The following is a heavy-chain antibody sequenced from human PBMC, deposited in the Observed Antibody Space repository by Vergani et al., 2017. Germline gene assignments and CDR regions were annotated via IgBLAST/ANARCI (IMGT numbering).Heavy chain of an antibody. J-gene: IGHJ6*03. V-gene: IGHV2-26*01. CDR3: ARIWVGITMARGVILYYYYMDV. CDR2: IFSNDEK. D-gene: IGHD3-10*01. Sequence: QVTLKESGPVLVKPTETLTLTCTVSGFSLSNARMGVSWIRQPPGKALEWLAHIFSNDEKSYSTSLKSRLTISKDTSKSQVVLTMTNMDPVDTATYYCARIWVGITMARGVILYYYYMDVWGKGTTVTVSS. CDR1: GFSLSNARMG.